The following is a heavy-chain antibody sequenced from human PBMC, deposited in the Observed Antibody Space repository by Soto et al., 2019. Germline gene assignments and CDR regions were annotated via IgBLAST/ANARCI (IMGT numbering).Heavy chain of an antibody. CDR1: GFTVSSGSYY. Sequence: SETLSLTCTVSGFTVSSGSYYWSWIGQPPGKGLEWIGNIYYSGSTNYNPSLKSRVTISVDTSKTQFSLKLSSVTAADTAVYYCARDPSGVVAAAYGLDVWGQGTTVTVSS. J-gene: IGHJ6*02. CDR3: ARDPSGVVAAAYGLDV. D-gene: IGHD2-2*01. V-gene: IGHV4-61*01. CDR2: IYYSGST.